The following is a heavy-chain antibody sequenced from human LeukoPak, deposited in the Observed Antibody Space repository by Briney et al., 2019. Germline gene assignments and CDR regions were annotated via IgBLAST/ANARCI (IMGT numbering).Heavy chain of an antibody. J-gene: IGHJ3*02. Sequence: GASVKVSCKGSGYTLTELSMHWVRQAPGKGVEWRGGFDPEDGETIYAQKFQGRVTMTEDTSTDTAYMELSSLRSEDTAVYYCATSPPKGGIVVVPAALGDAFDIWGQGTMVTVSS. CDR1: GYTLTELS. D-gene: IGHD2-2*01. CDR2: FDPEDGET. CDR3: ATSPPKGGIVVVPAALGDAFDI. V-gene: IGHV1-24*01.